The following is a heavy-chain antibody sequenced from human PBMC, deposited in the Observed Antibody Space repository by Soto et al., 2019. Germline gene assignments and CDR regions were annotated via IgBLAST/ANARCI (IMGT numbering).Heavy chain of an antibody. V-gene: IGHV4-4*07. CDR3: TRGVIAARSYYFDY. CDR2: IHTSGST. Sequence: SETLSLTCTVSGASISGFYWSWIRKSAGKGLEWIGRIHTSGSTNYNPSLKSRVTMSVDASKKRFSLNLRSVTAADTAVYYCTRGVIAARSYYFDYWGQGALVTVSS. D-gene: IGHD6-6*01. CDR1: GASISGFY. J-gene: IGHJ4*02.